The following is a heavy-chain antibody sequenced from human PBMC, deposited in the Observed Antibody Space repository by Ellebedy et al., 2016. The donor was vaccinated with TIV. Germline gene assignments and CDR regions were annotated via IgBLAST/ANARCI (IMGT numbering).Heavy chain of an antibody. CDR1: GGSISSYY. CDR3: ARGKMNPNWYYFDY. CDR2: IYTSGST. D-gene: IGHD5-24*01. V-gene: IGHV4-4*07. J-gene: IGHJ4*02. Sequence: GSLRLSXTVSGGSISSYYWSWIRQPAGKGLEWIGRIYTSGSTNYNPSLKSRVTMSVDTSKNQFSLKLSSVTAADTAVYYCARGKMNPNWYYFDYWGQGTLVTVSS.